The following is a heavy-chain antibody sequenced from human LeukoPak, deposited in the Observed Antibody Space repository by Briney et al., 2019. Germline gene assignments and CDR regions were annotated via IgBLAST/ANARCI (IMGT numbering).Heavy chain of an antibody. D-gene: IGHD2-8*01. V-gene: IGHV4-61*01. J-gene: IGHJ4*02. CDR1: GGSISSSSYY. Sequence: SETLSLTCTVSGGSISSSSYYWSWIRQPPGKGLEWIGYIYYSGSTNYNPSLKSRVTISVDTSKNQFSLKLSSVTAADTAVYYCARRGSYCTNGVCYTAFDYWGQGTLVTVSS. CDR2: IYYSGST. CDR3: ARRGSYCTNGVCYTAFDY.